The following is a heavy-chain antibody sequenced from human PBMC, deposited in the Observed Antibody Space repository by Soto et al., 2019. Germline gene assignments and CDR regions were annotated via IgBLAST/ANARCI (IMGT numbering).Heavy chain of an antibody. V-gene: IGHV1-18*01. CDR3: ARDRVLSQWLVPLDY. CDR1: GYTFTSYG. J-gene: IGHJ4*02. D-gene: IGHD6-19*01. Sequence: ASVKFSCKASGYTFTSYGISWVRQAPGQGLECMGWISAYNGNTNYAQKPQGRDTMTPXPXXSXXXMXLXXLRXDATAVYYCARDRVLSQWLVPLDYWGQGTLVTVTS. CDR2: ISAYNGNT.